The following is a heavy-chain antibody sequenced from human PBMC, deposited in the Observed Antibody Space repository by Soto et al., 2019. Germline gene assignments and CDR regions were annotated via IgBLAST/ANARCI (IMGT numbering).Heavy chain of an antibody. J-gene: IGHJ6*02. CDR3: AREAGYSGYDRYRNYYGMDV. CDR1: GFTFSSYD. V-gene: IGHV3-13*04. D-gene: IGHD5-12*01. CDR2: IGTAGDT. Sequence: HPGGSLRLSCAASGFTFSSYDMHWVRQATGKGLEWVSAIGTAGDTYYPGSAKGRFTISRENAKNSLYLQMNSLRAGDTAVYYCAREAGYSGYDRYRNYYGMDVWGQGTTVTVSS.